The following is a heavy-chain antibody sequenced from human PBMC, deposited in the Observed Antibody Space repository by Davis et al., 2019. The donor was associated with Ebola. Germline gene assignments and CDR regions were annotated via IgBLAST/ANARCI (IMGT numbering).Heavy chain of an antibody. CDR1: GFTFSRYG. CDR2: ISYDGSNK. D-gene: IGHD3-16*01. J-gene: IGHJ4*02. V-gene: IGHV3-30*18. CDR3: AKELAITFGGVGYDFDY. Sequence: GGSLRLSCAASGFTFSRYGMHWVRQAPGKGLEWVAVISYDGSNKYYVDSVKGRFTISRDNSKNTLYLQMNSLRAEYTAVYSCAKELAITFGGVGYDFDYWGQGTLVTVSS.